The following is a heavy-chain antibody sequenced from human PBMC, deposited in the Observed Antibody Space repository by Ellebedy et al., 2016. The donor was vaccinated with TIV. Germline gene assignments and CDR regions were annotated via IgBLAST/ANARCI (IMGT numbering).Heavy chain of an antibody. J-gene: IGHJ6*02. V-gene: IGHV1-46*04. D-gene: IGHD3-10*01. CDR1: GYTFTSYY. CDR3: AREEPYGSGTKDYGMDV. Sequence: AASVKVSCKASGYTFTSYYMHWVRQAPGRGLEWMGIINPSGGSTSYAQKLQGRVTMTRDTSTSTVYMELSSLRSEDTAVYYCAREEPYGSGTKDYGMDVWGQGTTVTVSS. CDR2: INPSGGST.